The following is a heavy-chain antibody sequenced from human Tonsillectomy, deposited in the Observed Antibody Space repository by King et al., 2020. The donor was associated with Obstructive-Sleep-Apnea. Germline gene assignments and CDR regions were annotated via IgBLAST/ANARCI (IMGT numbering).Heavy chain of an antibody. CDR1: GGSINSGDYY. CDR2: IYHSGST. J-gene: IGHJ4*02. V-gene: IGHV4-30-4*01. Sequence: QLQESGPGLVKPSQTLSLTFTVSGGSINSGDYYWTWISQPPGNGLEWIGFIYHSGSTSFNPSLRSGVTVSIDTSRNQFSLNLNSVTAADTAVYFCARWRGGSGNIDYWGQGILVTVSS. CDR3: ARWRGGSGNIDY. D-gene: IGHD3-10*01.